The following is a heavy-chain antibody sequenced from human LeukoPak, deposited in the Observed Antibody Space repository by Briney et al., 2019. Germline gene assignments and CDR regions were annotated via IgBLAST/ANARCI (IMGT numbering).Heavy chain of an antibody. CDR3: AKRGVVIRVILVGFHKEAYYFDS. CDR1: GVTLSNYG. CDR2: IGDSGGST. J-gene: IGHJ4*01. V-gene: IGHV3-23*01. D-gene: IGHD3-22*01. Sequence: GGSLTLSCTVSGVTLSNYGKTWVRHPQGKGLEWVAVIGDSGGSTNYADSVKGRFTISRDNSKNTLYLQMNSPRAEDTAVYFCAKRGVVIRVILVGFHKEAYYFDSWGHGALVTVSS.